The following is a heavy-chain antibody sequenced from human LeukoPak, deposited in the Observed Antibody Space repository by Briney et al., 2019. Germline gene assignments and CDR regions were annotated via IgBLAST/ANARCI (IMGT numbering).Heavy chain of an antibody. CDR1: GFTFSSYG. CDR2: ISYDGSNK. D-gene: IGHD3-10*01. J-gene: IGHJ4*02. V-gene: IGHV3-30*18. CDR3: AKVYPSRITMVRGVSYYFDY. Sequence: PGRSLRLSCAASGFTFSSYGMHWVRQAPGKGLEWVAVISYDGSNKYYADSVKGRFTISRDNSKNTLYLQMNSQRAEDTAVYYCAKVYPSRITMVRGVSYYFDYWGQGTLVTVSS.